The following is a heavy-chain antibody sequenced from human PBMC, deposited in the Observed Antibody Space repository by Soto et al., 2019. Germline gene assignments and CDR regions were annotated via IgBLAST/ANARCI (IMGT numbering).Heavy chain of an antibody. Sequence: QVQLVESGGGVVQPGKSVRLSCAASGFTFSSYGMHWVRQAPGKGLEWVALISYDGSYQYYTDSVLGRFTISRDNSRNTLYLQMDSLYSGDTAVYYCGRDLATIFGGAYWGQGTLVTVSS. V-gene: IGHV3-30*03. CDR3: GRDLATIFGGAY. J-gene: IGHJ4*02. CDR1: GFTFSSYG. CDR2: ISYDGSYQ. D-gene: IGHD3-3*01.